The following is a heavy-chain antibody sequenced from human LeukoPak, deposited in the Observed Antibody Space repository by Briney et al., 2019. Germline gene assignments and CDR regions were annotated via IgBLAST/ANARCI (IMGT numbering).Heavy chain of an antibody. Sequence: GSLRLSCAASGFTFSSHAMVWVRQAPGKGLEWVSFISHDGSESFHTESVKGRFTISRDNFKNTVDLQVSGLKEEDTAVYYCARDWGQRGVGATLANWGQGTLVTVSS. V-gene: IGHV3-30-3*01. CDR3: ARDWGQRGVGATLAN. J-gene: IGHJ4*02. CDR2: ISHDGSES. D-gene: IGHD1-26*01. CDR1: GFTFSSHA.